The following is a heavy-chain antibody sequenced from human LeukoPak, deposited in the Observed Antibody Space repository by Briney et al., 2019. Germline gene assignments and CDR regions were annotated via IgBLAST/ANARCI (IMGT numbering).Heavy chain of an antibody. J-gene: IGHJ4*02. D-gene: IGHD3-3*01. V-gene: IGHV3-30-3*01. CDR2: ISYDGSNK. CDR3: ARDGAITIFGVADY. Sequence: GGSLRLSGAASGFTCSSYAMHWVRQAPGKGLEWVAVISYDGSNKYYADSVKGRFTISRDNSKNTLYLQMNSLRAEDTAVYYCARDGAITIFGVADYWGQGTLVTVSS. CDR1: GFTCSSYA.